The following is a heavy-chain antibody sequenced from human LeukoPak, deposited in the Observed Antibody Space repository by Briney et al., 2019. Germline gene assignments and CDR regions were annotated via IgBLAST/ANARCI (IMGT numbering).Heavy chain of an antibody. V-gene: IGHV1-18*01. CDR2: ISAYNGNT. Sequence: GASVKVSCKASGYTFTSYGISWVRRAPGQGLEWMGWISAYNGNTNYAQKLQGRVTMTTDTSTSTAYMELRSLRSDDTAVYYCARDVSDWWPQAIKKRGLFDYWGQGTLVTVSS. J-gene: IGHJ4*02. CDR1: GYTFTSYG. CDR3: ARDVSDWWPQAIKKRGLFDY. D-gene: IGHD2-8*02.